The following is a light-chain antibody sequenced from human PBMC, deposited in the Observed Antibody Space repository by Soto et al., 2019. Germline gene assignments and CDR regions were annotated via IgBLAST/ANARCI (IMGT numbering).Light chain of an antibody. CDR1: TSDVGNDNL. Sequence: QSALTQPASVSGSPGQSIATSCTGTTSDVGNDNLVSWYQQHPGKAPKLMIYAVSERPSGASNRFFGSKSGNTASLTISALQAEDEADYYCCSYTGSDTVVFGGGTKLTVL. J-gene: IGLJ2*01. CDR2: AVS. CDR3: CSYTGSDTVV. V-gene: IGLV2-23*02.